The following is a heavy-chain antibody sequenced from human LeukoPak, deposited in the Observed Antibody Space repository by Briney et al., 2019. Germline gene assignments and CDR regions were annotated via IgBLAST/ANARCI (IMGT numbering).Heavy chain of an antibody. V-gene: IGHV3-23*01. D-gene: IGHD2-2*01. J-gene: IGHJ4*02. Sequence: ISDSGGKTYYADSVKGRFTISRDNSKNTFYLQMNSLRADDTAVYYCAKTFGTIDPFEYWGQGTLVTVSS. CDR3: AKTFGTIDPFEY. CDR2: ISDSGGKT.